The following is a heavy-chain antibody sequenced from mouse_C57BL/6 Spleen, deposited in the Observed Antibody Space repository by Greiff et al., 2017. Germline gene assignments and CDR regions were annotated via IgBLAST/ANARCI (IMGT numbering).Heavy chain of an antibody. Sequence: VQLQQPGAELVKPGASVKLSCKASGYTFTSYWMQWVKQRPGQGLEWIGEIDPSDSYTNYNQKFKGKATLTVDTSSSTAYMQLSSLTSEDSAVYYCARSGHYPRDFDYWGQGTTLTVSS. CDR2: IDPSDSYT. CDR3: ARSGHYPRDFDY. D-gene: IGHD6-1*01. CDR1: GYTFTSYW. V-gene: IGHV1-50*01. J-gene: IGHJ2*01.